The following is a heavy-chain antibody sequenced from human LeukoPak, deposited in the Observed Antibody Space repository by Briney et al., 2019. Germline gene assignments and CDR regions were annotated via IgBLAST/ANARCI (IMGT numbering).Heavy chain of an antibody. J-gene: IGHJ4*02. CDR3: AKATGTLGN. CDR1: EFTFSSYA. CDR2: ISNNDGTT. Sequence: GGSLRLSCAASEFTFSSYAMSWVRQAPGKGLEWVSTISNNDGTTYYADSVKGRFTISRDNSKNTLYLQMNSLTGEDTAIYYCAKATGTLGNWGQGTLVTVST. D-gene: IGHD1-1*01. V-gene: IGHV3-23*01.